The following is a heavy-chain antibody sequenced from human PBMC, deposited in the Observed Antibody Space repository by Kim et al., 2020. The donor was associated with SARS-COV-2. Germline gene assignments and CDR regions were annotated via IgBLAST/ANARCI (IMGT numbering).Heavy chain of an antibody. CDR3: ARGHGGIAAAGSY. V-gene: IGHV1-8*01. D-gene: IGHD6-13*01. J-gene: IGHJ4*02. Sequence: YAQKFQGRVTMTRNTSSRTAYMELSSLRSEDTAVYYCARGHGGIAAAGSYWGQGTLVTVSS.